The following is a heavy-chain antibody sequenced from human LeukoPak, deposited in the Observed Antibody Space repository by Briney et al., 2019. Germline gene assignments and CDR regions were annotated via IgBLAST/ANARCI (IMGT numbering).Heavy chain of an antibody. Sequence: ASETLSLTCTVSGGSISTYYWGWIRQPAGKGLEWIGRIYSSGTTNYNPSLKSRVTISLDTSKNQFSRKLTFVTAADTAVYYCARGGKEYGGKLDYWGQGTLVTVSS. CDR3: ARGGKEYGGKLDY. CDR2: IYSSGTT. CDR1: GGSISTYY. D-gene: IGHD4-23*01. J-gene: IGHJ4*02. V-gene: IGHV4-4*07.